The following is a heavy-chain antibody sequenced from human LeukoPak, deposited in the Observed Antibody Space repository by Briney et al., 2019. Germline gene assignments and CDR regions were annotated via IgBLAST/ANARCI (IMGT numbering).Heavy chain of an antibody. CDR1: GYTFTGYY. J-gene: IGHJ3*02. V-gene: IGHV1-2*02. CDR2: INPNSGGT. D-gene: IGHD1-26*01. Sequence: ASVKVSCKASGYTFTGYYMHWVRQAPGQGLEWMGWINPNSGGTNYTQKFQGRVTMTRDTSISTAYMELSRLRSDDTAVYYCASGVVGATPNDAFDIWGQGTMVTVSS. CDR3: ASGVVGATPNDAFDI.